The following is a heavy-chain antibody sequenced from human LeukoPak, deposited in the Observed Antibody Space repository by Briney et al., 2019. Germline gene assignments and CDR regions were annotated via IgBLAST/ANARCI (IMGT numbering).Heavy chain of an antibody. CDR1: GFTFISYW. D-gene: IGHD3-10*01. Sequence: GGSLRLSCAASGFTFISYWMSWVRQAPGKWLEWLANIKQDVSEKNYVDSVKGRFTISRDNAKNSLLLQMDSLRAEDTAVYYCARDDGYGSVSLNPYYYYGMDVWGKGTTVTVSS. CDR2: IKQDVSEK. V-gene: IGHV3-7*03. J-gene: IGHJ6*04. CDR3: ARDDGYGSVSLNPYYYYGMDV.